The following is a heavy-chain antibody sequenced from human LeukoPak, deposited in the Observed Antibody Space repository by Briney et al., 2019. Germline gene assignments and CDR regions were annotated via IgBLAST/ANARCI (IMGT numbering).Heavy chain of an antibody. CDR1: GFTFSSYW. Sequence: GGSLRLSCAASGFTFSSYWMSWVRQAPGKGLEWVATVKQDGSEKYYVDSVKGRFTISRDNAKSSLYLQMNSLRAEDTAVYYCVRDIHRYYADYWGQGTLVTVSS. CDR2: VKQDGSEK. J-gene: IGHJ4*02. V-gene: IGHV3-7*01. D-gene: IGHD3-3*01. CDR3: VRDIHRYYADY.